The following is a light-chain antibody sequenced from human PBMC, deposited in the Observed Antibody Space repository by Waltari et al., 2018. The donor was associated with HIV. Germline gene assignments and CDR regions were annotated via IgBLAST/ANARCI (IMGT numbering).Light chain of an antibody. CDR2: GAS. CDR1: QSINNF. J-gene: IGKJ1*01. V-gene: IGKV1-39*01. Sequence: DLQMTQSPSSMSASVGVRVTITCRASQSINNFLNWYQQKPGKAPKLLIYGASRLHSGVPSRFSGSGSGTDFTLTVHSLQPEDFATYYCQQSYTTRWTFGLGTKVEMK. CDR3: QQSYTTRWT.